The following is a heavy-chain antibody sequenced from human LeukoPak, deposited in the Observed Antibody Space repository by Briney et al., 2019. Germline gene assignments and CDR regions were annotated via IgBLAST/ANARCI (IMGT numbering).Heavy chain of an antibody. D-gene: IGHD6-19*01. CDR3: ARSGYSSGWPLDYYYMDV. CDR2: IYTSGST. V-gene: IGHV4-61*02. CDR1: GGSISSGIYY. Sequence: SETLSLTCTVSGGSISSGIYYWSWIRQPAGKGLEWIGRIYTSGSTNYNPSLKSRVTISVDTSKNQFSLKLSSVTAADTAVYYCARSGYSSGWPLDYYYMDVWGKGTTVTISS. J-gene: IGHJ6*03.